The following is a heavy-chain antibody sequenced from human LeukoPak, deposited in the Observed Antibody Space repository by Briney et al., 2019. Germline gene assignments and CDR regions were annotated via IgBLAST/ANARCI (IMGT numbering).Heavy chain of an antibody. CDR2: INHSGRP. CDR3: ARRYYDFWSGYYFYAFDI. Sequence: SETLSLTCALYGGCLSGYYWSWIRQPPGKAREWIGEINHSGRPNYNPSLRRRVTITVDPSKNQYSLKLSSVTAADTGVYYCARRYYDFWSGYYFYAFDIWGQGTMVTVSP. D-gene: IGHD3-3*01. CDR1: GGCLSGYY. V-gene: IGHV4-34*01. J-gene: IGHJ3*02.